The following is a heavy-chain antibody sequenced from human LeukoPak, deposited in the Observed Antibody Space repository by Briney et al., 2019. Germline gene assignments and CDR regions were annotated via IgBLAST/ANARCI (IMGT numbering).Heavy chain of an antibody. V-gene: IGHV4-34*01. D-gene: IGHD3-16*02. CDR3: ARRRGLRLGELSTPDY. J-gene: IGHJ4*02. CDR1: GGSFRGYY. CDR2: INHSGST. Sequence: SETLSLTCAVYGGSFRGYYWSWIRQPPGKGLEGIGGINHSGSTNYNPSLKSRVTISVDTSKNQFSLKLSSVTAADTAVYYCARRRGLRLGELSTPDYWGQGTLVTVSS.